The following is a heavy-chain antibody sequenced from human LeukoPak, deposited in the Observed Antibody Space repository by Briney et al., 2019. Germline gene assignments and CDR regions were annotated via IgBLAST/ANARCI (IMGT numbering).Heavy chain of an antibody. D-gene: IGHD3-22*01. Sequence: GESLKISCKGSGYSFTSYWIGWVRQMPGKGLEWMGIIYPGDSDTRYSPSFQGQVTISADKSISTAYLQWSSLKASGTAMYYCARRVSYYYDSSGYYSFDYWGQGTLVTVSS. J-gene: IGHJ4*02. CDR3: ARRVSYYYDSSGYYSFDY. CDR2: IYPGDSDT. V-gene: IGHV5-51*01. CDR1: GYSFTSYW.